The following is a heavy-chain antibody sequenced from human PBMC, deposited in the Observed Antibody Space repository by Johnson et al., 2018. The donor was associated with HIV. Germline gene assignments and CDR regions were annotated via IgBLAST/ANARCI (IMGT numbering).Heavy chain of an antibody. CDR2: IYSGGTT. CDR1: GFTVSSNY. J-gene: IGHJ3*02. D-gene: IGHD3-10*01. Sequence: VQLVESGGTLVQPGGSLRLSCAASGFTVSSNYMSWVRQAPGKGLEWVSVIYSGGTTYYADSVKGRFTISRDNSKNTVYLQMNSLRAEDTAVYYCASEGPRVRSGAFDIWGQGTMVTVSS. V-gene: IGHV3-66*02. CDR3: ASEGPRVRSGAFDI.